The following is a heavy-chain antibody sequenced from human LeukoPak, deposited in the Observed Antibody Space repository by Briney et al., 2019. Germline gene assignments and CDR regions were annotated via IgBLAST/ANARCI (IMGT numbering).Heavy chain of an antibody. J-gene: IGHJ4*02. D-gene: IGHD5-24*01. CDR2: IYYSGST. CDR1: GGSISSSSYY. Sequence: SETLSLTCTVSGGSISSSSYYWGWIRQPPGKGLEWIGSIYYSGSTYYNPSLKSRVTISVDTSKNQFSLKLSSVTAADTAVYYCARGSQVATIRAHFDYWGQGTLVTVSS. V-gene: IGHV4-39*07. CDR3: ARGSQVATIRAHFDY.